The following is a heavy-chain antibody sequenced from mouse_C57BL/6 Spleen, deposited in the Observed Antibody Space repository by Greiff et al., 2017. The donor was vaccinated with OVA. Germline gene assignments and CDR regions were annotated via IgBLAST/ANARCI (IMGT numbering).Heavy chain of an antibody. D-gene: IGHD2-3*01. J-gene: IGHJ3*01. V-gene: IGHV1-42*01. CDR2: INPSTGGT. CDR1: GYSFTGYY. Sequence: EVQLVESGPELVKPGASVKISCKASGYSFTGYYMNWVKQSPEKSLEWIGEINPSTGGTTYNQKFKAKATLTVDKSSSTAYMQLKSLTSEDSAVYYCALYDGYSFAYWGQGTLVTVSA. CDR3: ALYDGYSFAY.